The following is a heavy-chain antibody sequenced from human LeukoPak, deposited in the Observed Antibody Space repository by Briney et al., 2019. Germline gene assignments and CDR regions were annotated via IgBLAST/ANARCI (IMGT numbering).Heavy chain of an antibody. D-gene: IGHD6-19*01. Sequence: QPGGSLRLSCATSGFTFSSYWMHWVRQAPGKGPVWVSRINTDGSDTHYADSVKGRFTISRDNAKNTLYLQMNSLRTEDTAVYYCARESAVAGSYYFDYWGQGTLVTVSS. CDR3: ARESAVAGSYYFDY. J-gene: IGHJ4*02. V-gene: IGHV3-74*01. CDR1: GFTFSSYW. CDR2: INTDGSDT.